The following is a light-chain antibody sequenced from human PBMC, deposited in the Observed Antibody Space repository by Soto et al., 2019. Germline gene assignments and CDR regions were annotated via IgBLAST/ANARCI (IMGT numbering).Light chain of an antibody. J-gene: IGKJ1*01. CDR3: QHYGYSLWT. CDR2: GVS. CDR1: QTVTRSY. Sequence: EIVLTQSPGTLSLSPGERATLSCRASQTVTRSYLAWYQHKPGQAPRLLIYGVSSRATGIPDRFSGSGSGTDFTLTITRLEPEDFAVYYCQHYGYSLWTFGQGTKVDI. V-gene: IGKV3-20*01.